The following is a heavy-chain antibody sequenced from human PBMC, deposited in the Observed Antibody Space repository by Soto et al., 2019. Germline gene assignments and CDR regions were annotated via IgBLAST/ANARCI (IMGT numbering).Heavy chain of an antibody. Sequence: GGSLRLSCAASGFTFSSYAMSWVRQAPGKGLEWVSAISGSGGSTYYADSVKGRFTISRDNSKNTLYLQMNSLRAEDTAVYYCAKGLRAAAGAYYYYGMDVWGQGTTVTVSS. J-gene: IGHJ6*02. CDR3: AKGLRAAAGAYYYYGMDV. CDR2: ISGSGGST. V-gene: IGHV3-23*01. D-gene: IGHD6-13*01. CDR1: GFTFSSYA.